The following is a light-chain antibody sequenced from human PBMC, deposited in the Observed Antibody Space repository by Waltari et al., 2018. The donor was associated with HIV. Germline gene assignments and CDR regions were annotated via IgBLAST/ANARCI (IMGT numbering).Light chain of an antibody. V-gene: IGLV3-19*01. CDR1: RVRSYY. CDR2: GIS. CDR3: NSRDSGGNYLV. Sequence: SSELTQDPAVSVALGQTVRITCQGDRVRSYYVSWYQQKSGQAPVLVTYGISSRPSGIPDRFAGSRSGDTASLTISGAQAEDEADYYCNSRDSGGNYLVFGGGTKLTVL. J-gene: IGLJ2*01.